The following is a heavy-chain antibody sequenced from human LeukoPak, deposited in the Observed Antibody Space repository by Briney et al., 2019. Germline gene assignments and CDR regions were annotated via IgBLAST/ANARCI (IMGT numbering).Heavy chain of an antibody. J-gene: IGHJ4*02. D-gene: IGHD6-6*01. Sequence: GGSLRLSCAASGFTFSSYAMSWVRQAPGKGLEWVAVIRPDGSHISYVDPVKGRFTISRDNSKNTLYLQMNSLRAEDTAVYYCAKTDRRSSSSGFWGQGTLVTVSS. V-gene: IGHV3-23*03. CDR2: IRPDGSHI. CDR1: GFTFSSYA. CDR3: AKTDRRSSSSGF.